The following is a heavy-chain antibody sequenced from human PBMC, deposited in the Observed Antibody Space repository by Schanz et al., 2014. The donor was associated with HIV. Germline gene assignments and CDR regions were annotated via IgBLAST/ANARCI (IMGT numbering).Heavy chain of an antibody. V-gene: IGHV3-33*01. D-gene: IGHD6-19*01. CDR2: IWYDGSYK. CDR3: ARSPDWAGTDAFDI. J-gene: IGHJ3*02. CDR1: GFTFSNFA. Sequence: VQLVESGGGLVKPGGSLRLSCAASGFTFSNFAMHWVRQAPGKGLEWAAVIWYDGSYKYYADSVKGRFTISRDNPKNTRYLQMNSLRAEDTAIYYCARSPDWAGTDAFDIWGQGTMVTVSS.